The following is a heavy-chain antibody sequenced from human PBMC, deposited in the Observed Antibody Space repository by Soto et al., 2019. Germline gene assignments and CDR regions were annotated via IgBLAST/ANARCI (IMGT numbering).Heavy chain of an antibody. CDR3: STNPCGAYSFDY. Sequence: QVQLVQSGTEVKMPGASVRLSCKASGSIFTTNAIDWVRQAPGERLEWMGWINADNGNTRYSQNFQGRVTITRDTSASIVYMQFSSLTSEDTAVYYFSTNPCGAYSFDYWGKGTLVTVSA. V-gene: IGHV1-3*01. J-gene: IGHJ4*02. D-gene: IGHD2-21*01. CDR2: INADNGNT. CDR1: GSIFTTNA.